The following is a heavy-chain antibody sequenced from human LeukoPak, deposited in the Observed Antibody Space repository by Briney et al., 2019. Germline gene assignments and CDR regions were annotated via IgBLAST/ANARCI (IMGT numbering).Heavy chain of an antibody. CDR1: GFTVSTNY. Sequence: TGGSLRLSCAASGFTVSTNYMSWVRQAPGKGLEWVSVIYSGGSTYYADSVKGRFTISRDNSKNTLYLQMNSLRAKDTAVYYCARERINSYGSPFGYWGQGTLVTVSS. V-gene: IGHV3-53*01. J-gene: IGHJ4*02. D-gene: IGHD5-18*01. CDR3: ARERINSYGSPFGY. CDR2: IYSGGST.